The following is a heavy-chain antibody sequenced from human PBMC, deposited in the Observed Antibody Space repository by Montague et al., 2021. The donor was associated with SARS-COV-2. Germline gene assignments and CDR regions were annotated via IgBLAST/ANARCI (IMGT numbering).Heavy chain of an antibody. CDR1: GDSVSSKSVA. Sequence: CAISGDSVSSKSVAWNWLRQSPSRGLEWLGRTYYRTKWYSDYAESLKRXLVITPDTSKNQVSLQLNSVIPEDTAVYSCASSGITLTGLDAFDIWGQGTMVTVSS. CDR3: ASSGITLTGLDAFDI. CDR2: TYYRTKWYS. J-gene: IGHJ3*02. V-gene: IGHV6-1*01. D-gene: IGHD3-9*01.